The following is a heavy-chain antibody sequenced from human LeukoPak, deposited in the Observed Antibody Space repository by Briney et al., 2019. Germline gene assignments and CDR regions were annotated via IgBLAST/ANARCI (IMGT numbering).Heavy chain of an antibody. D-gene: IGHD3-10*01. CDR1: GGSFSGYY. CDR2: INHSGST. Sequence: PSETLSLTCAVYGGSFSGYYWSWIRQPPGKGLEWIAEINHSGSTNYNPSLKSRVTIFVDTSKNQFSLKLSSVTAADTAVYYCARTRPYYYGSGSRTYFDYWGQETLVTVSS. CDR3: ARTRPYYYGSGSRTYFDY. V-gene: IGHV4-34*01. J-gene: IGHJ4*02.